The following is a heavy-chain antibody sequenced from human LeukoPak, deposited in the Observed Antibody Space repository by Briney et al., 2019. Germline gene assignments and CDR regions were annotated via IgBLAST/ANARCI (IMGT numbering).Heavy chain of an antibody. J-gene: IGHJ4*02. V-gene: IGHV4-59*01. CDR2: IYSSGST. Sequence: SETLSLTCTVSGVSISNYYWSWIRQPPGKGLEWIGYIYSSGSTNYNPSLKSRVTISVDTSKIQFSLKLSSVTAADTAVYYCARGIWSTTVTAYYLDYWGQGTLVTVSS. CDR1: GVSISNYY. CDR3: ARGIWSTTVTAYYLDY. D-gene: IGHD4-17*01.